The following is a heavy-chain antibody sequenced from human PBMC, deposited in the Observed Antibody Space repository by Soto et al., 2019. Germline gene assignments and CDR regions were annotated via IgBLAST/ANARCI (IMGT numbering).Heavy chain of an antibody. D-gene: IGHD3-16*01. V-gene: IGHV4-59*01. CDR2: IYYSGST. J-gene: IGHJ4*02. CDR1: GGSITGYY. Sequence: QVQLQESGPGLVKPSETLSLTCTVSGGSITGYYWSWIRQPPGKGLEWIGYIYYSGSTNYNPSLKSRVTISVDTCKNPFSLQLRSVTAADTALYYCARGGLRDSDYVDEGYWGQGTLGAVSS. CDR3: ARGGLRDSDYVDEGY.